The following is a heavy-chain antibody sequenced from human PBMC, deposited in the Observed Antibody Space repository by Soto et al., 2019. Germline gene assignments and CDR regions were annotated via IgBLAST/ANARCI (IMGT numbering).Heavy chain of an antibody. CDR1: GFTFSSYS. Sequence: EVQLVESGGGLVQPGGSLRLSCAASGFTFSSYSMNWVRQAPGKGLEWVSYISSSSSTIYYADSVKGRFTISRDNAKNSLYLQMNSLRAEDTAVYYCARVLGINVKTNSYYYGSGSYYGLWGQGTLVTVSS. CDR3: ARVLGINVKTNSYYYGSGSYYGL. D-gene: IGHD3-10*01. CDR2: ISSSSSTI. V-gene: IGHV3-48*01. J-gene: IGHJ4*02.